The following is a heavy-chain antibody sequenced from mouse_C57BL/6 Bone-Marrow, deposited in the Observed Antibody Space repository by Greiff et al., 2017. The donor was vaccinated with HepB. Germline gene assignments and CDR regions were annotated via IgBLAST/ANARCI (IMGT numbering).Heavy chain of an antibody. V-gene: IGHV7-3*01. D-gene: IGHD1-1*01. J-gene: IGHJ1*03. Sequence: EVMLVESGGGLVQPGGSLSLSCAASGFTFTDYYMSWVRQPPGKALEWLGFIRNKANGYTTEYSASVKGRFTISRDNSQSILYLQMNALRAEDSATYYGARPYYGSSPWYFDVWGTGTTVTVSS. CDR3: ARPYYGSSPWYFDV. CDR2: IRNKANGYTT. CDR1: GFTFTDYY.